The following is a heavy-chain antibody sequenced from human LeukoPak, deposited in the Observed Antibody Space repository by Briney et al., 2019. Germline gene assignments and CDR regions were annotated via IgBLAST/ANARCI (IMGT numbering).Heavy chain of an antibody. J-gene: IGHJ3*02. V-gene: IGHV4-4*07. Sequence: SETLSLTCTVSGGPISSYYWSWIRQPAGKGLEWIGRIYTSGSTNYNPSLKSRVTMSVDTSKNQFSLKLSSVTAADTAVYYCARDRASETYYDFWSGYYGDAFDIWGQGTMVTVSS. CDR3: ARDRASETYYDFWSGYYGDAFDI. CDR1: GGPISSYY. D-gene: IGHD3-3*01. CDR2: IYTSGST.